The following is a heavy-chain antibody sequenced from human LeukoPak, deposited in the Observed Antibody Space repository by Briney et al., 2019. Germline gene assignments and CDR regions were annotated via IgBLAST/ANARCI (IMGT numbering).Heavy chain of an antibody. Sequence: PGRSLRLSCAASGFTFDDYAMHWVRQAPGKGLEWVSGISWNSGSIGYADSVKGRFTISRDNAKNSLYPQMNSLRAEDTALYYCAKDISHYYDSSGYHRENWFDPWGQGTLVTVSS. CDR3: AKDISHYYDSSGYHRENWFDP. CDR1: GFTFDDYA. V-gene: IGHV3-9*01. CDR2: ISWNSGSI. D-gene: IGHD3-22*01. J-gene: IGHJ5*02.